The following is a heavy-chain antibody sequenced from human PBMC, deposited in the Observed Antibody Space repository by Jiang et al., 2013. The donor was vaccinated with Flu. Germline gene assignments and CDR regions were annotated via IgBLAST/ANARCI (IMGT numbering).Heavy chain of an antibody. CDR3: ARGPAGATGY. CDR2: FFYSGSP. CDR1: GAPHHWLL. J-gene: IGHJ4*02. V-gene: IGHV4-59*13. Sequence: TLSLTCTVSGAPHHWLLLELDPAAPGEGTGVDWEYFFYSGSPNYNPSLKSRVTISLDTSKNQFSLKVRSMTAADTAIYYCARGPAGATGYWGEGTLVNVSS. D-gene: IGHD6-13*01.